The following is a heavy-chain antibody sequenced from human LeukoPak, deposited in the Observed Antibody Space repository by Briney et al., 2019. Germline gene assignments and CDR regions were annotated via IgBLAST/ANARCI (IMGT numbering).Heavy chain of an antibody. V-gene: IGHV3-48*03. J-gene: IGHJ5*02. D-gene: IGHD6-6*01. CDR3: AKDQYSSSSGGFDP. Sequence: GGSLRLSCAASGFTFSSYEMNWVRQAPGKGLEWVSYISSSGSTIYYADSVKGRFTISRDNAKNSLYLQMNSLRAEDTAVYYCAKDQYSSSSGGFDPWGQGTLVTVSS. CDR1: GFTFSSYE. CDR2: ISSSGSTI.